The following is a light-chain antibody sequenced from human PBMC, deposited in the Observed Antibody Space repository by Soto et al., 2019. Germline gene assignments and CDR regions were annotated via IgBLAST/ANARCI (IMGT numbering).Light chain of an antibody. CDR3: QQYDTLPT. CDR2: DAS. J-gene: IGKJ5*01. V-gene: IGKV1-33*01. Sequence: DVHMTQSASSLSASVGYRFTITCQASQDISNYLNWYQQKPRKAPKLLIYDASNLETGVPSRLSGSGSGTDFTFTISSLQPEDIATYYCQQYDTLPTFGQGTRLEIK. CDR1: QDISNY.